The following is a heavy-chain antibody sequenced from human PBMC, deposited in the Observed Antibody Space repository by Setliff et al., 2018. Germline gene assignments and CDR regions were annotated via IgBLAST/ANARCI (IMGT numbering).Heavy chain of an antibody. CDR1: GYTFTAYY. CDR2: INPNSGDT. V-gene: IGHV1-2*02. CDR3: ARDFCYGSGSQAAGGMDV. J-gene: IGHJ6*02. D-gene: IGHD3-10*01. Sequence: ASVKVSCKASGYTFTAYYMHWVRQAPGQGLEWMGWINPNSGDTNYAQNFQGRVTMTRDTSIITAYMELSRLRSDDTAVYHGARDFCYGSGSQAAGGMDVWGQGTTVTVSS.